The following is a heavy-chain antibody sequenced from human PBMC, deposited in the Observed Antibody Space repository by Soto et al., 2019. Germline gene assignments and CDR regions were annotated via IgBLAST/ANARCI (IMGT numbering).Heavy chain of an antibody. V-gene: IGHV4-31*02. CDR2: IYHSGNT. D-gene: IGHD3-10*01. J-gene: IGHJ6*02. CDR3: ARMVRLYGEEYYFGMDV. Sequence: WTWIRQHPGKGLEWIGHIYHSGNTYYSPSLKSRITMSVDTSKNQFSLKVTSVTAADTAVYYCARMVRLYGEEYYFGMDVWGQGTTVTVSS.